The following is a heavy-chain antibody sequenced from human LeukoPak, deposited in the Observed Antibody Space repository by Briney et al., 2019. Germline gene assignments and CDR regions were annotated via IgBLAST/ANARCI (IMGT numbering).Heavy chain of an antibody. CDR3: ARQVIVVVPAAIRSSPRHYMDV. D-gene: IGHD2-2*02. J-gene: IGHJ6*03. CDR1: GGSISSGGYY. V-gene: IGHV4-30-2*01. CDR2: TYHSGST. Sequence: PSETLSLNCTVSGGSISSGGYYWSWIRQPPGKGLEWIGYTYHSGSTNYNPSLKSRVTISVDTSKNQFSLKLSSVTAADTAVYYCARQVIVVVPAAIRSSPRHYMDVWGKGTTVTVSS.